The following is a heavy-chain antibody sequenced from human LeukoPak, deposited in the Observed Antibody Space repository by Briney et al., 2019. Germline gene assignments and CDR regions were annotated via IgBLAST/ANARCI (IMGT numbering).Heavy chain of an antibody. V-gene: IGHV1-18*01. CDR1: GYTFTSYG. CDR3: AREEIDDSSGYLFDP. J-gene: IGHJ5*02. D-gene: IGHD3-22*01. Sequence: ASVKVSCKASGYTFTSYGISWARQAPGQGLEWMGWISTYNGNTNFAQKLQGRVTITTDTSTSTAYMELRSLRSDDTAVYYCAREEIDDSSGYLFDPWGQGTLVTVSS. CDR2: ISTYNGNT.